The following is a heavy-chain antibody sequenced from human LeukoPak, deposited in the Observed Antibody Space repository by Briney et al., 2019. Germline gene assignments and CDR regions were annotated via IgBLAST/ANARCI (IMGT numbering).Heavy chain of an antibody. CDR3: ARGRAYGVVIQPMDV. J-gene: IGHJ6*03. CDR2: IIPILGIA. V-gene: IGHV1-69*04. Sequence: GASVKVSCKASGGTFISYAISWVRQAPGQGLEWMGRIIPILGIANYAQKFQGRVTITADKSTSTAYMELSSLRSEDTAVYYCARGRAYGVVIQPMDVWGKGTTVTVSS. D-gene: IGHD3-3*01. CDR1: GGTFISYA.